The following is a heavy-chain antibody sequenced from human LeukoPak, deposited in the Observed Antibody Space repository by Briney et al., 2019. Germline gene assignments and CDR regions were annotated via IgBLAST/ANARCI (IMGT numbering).Heavy chain of an antibody. CDR1: GFTFSSYW. J-gene: IGHJ4*02. V-gene: IGHV3-74*01. CDR3: ARETTVTHTPGSY. D-gene: IGHD4-17*01. CDR2: INSDGSST. Sequence: GGSLRLSCAASGFTFSSYWMHWVRQAPGKGQVWVSRINSDGSSTNYADSVKGRFTISRDNAKNTLYLQMNSLRAEDTAVYYCARETTVTHTPGSYWGQGTLVTVSS.